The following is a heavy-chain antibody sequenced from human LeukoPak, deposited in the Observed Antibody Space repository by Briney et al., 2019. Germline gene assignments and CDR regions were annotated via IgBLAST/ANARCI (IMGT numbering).Heavy chain of an antibody. CDR3: ASVRGYSSGWYASGFDP. Sequence: SETLSLTCTVSGGSITSSSYYWGWIRQPPGKGPEWIGSIYYTGSTNYNPSLKSRVTISLDTSKNQFSLRLTSVTAADTAVYYCASVRGYSSGWYASGFDPWGQGTLVTVSS. CDR1: GGSITSSSYY. J-gene: IGHJ5*02. V-gene: IGHV4-39*07. D-gene: IGHD6-19*01. CDR2: IYYTGST.